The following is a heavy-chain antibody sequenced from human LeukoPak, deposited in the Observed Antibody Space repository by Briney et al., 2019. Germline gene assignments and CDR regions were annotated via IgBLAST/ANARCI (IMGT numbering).Heavy chain of an antibody. J-gene: IGHJ4*02. CDR2: IYPGDSHT. V-gene: IGHV5-51*01. D-gene: IGHD5-12*01. CDR3: ATLKGGDDTEIDY. CDR1: GYTFTSYW. Sequence: NRGESLQISCKGSGYTFTSYWIGWVRQLPGKGLEWMGIIYPGDSHTRYSPSFQGQVTISADKPISTAYLQWSSLKASDTAMYYCATLKGGDDTEIDYWGRGTLVTVSS.